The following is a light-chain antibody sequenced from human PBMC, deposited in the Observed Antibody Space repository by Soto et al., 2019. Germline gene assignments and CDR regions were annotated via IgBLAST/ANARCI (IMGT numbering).Light chain of an antibody. V-gene: IGKV1-12*01. CDR3: QQSNTYPFT. CDR1: QGLGVW. J-gene: IGKJ3*01. Sequence: DIQMTQSPSSVSASVGGRVTISCRASQGLGVWLGWYQQKPGKAPQLLIFGASGLQTGVPSRFSGSGSGTEFTLTISSLQPEDFATYYCQQSNTYPFTFGPGTKVDIK. CDR2: GAS.